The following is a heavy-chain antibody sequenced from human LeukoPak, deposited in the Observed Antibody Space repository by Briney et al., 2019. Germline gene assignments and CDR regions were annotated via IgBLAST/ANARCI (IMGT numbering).Heavy chain of an antibody. Sequence: ASVKVSCKASGYTFTGYYIHWVRQAPGHGLEWMGRLNPDNFDTNYAQRFQGRVTMTRDTSIRTVYMELSSLRSGDTAIYYCARDRGGSYVDYWGQGTLVTVSS. V-gene: IGHV1-2*06. D-gene: IGHD1-26*01. J-gene: IGHJ4*02. CDR1: GYTFTGYY. CDR3: ARDRGGSYVDY. CDR2: LNPDNFDT.